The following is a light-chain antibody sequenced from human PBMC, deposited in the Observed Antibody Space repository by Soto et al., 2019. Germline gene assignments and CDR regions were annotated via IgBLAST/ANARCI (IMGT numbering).Light chain of an antibody. CDR1: QGISSF. Sequence: IQLTQSPSSLSASVGDRVTITCRASQGISSFLAWYQQKPGKAPKLLIYGASTLQNGVPSRFSGSGSGTDFPLPSGGWQPETFAPISCHHLNTSLRSFAPGTKWISN. CDR2: GAS. CDR3: HHLNTSLRS. V-gene: IGKV1-9*01. J-gene: IGKJ3*01.